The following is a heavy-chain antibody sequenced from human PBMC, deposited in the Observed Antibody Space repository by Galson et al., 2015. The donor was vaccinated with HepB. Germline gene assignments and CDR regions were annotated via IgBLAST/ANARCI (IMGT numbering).Heavy chain of an antibody. Sequence: SLRLSCAGSGFTFSNAWMSWVRQAPGKGLEWVGRIKSKIDGGTTDYAAPVKGRFTISRDDSKNTLYLQMSSLKTEDTAVYYCTTDPAWDGDFMYYFDYWGQGTLVTVSS. D-gene: IGHD2-21*01. J-gene: IGHJ4*02. CDR3: TTDPAWDGDFMYYFDY. V-gene: IGHV3-15*01. CDR2: IKSKIDGGTT. CDR1: GFTFSNAW.